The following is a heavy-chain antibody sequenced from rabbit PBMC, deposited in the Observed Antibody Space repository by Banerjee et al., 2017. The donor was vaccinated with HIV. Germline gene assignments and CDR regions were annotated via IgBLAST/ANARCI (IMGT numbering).Heavy chain of an antibody. Sequence: QEQLVESGGGLVQPEGSLTLTCKASGIDFSSYYYMCWVRQAPGKGLEWIACINTSSGNTVYASWAKGRFTISKTSSTTVTLQMNSLTAADTATYFCARGGSYDDYGDPPFNLWGPGTLVTVS. D-gene: IGHD2-1*01. CDR3: ARGGSYDDYGDPPFNL. V-gene: IGHV1S45*01. CDR2: INTSSGNT. J-gene: IGHJ4*01. CDR1: GIDFSSYYY.